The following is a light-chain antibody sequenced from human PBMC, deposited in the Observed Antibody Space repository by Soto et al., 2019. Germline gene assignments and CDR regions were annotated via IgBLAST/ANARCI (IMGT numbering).Light chain of an antibody. CDR2: AAS. J-gene: IGKJ1*01. CDR3: QQSSTIPRT. Sequence: DIQMTQSPSSLSPPLENGVTILGRQSNTISTFLNCNQHKPGKAPKLLFYAASTLQSGVPSRFSGSGSGTDFRLTISSLQPEDFATYYCQQSSTIPRTFGQGTKVDLK. V-gene: IGKV1-39*01. CDR1: NTISTF.